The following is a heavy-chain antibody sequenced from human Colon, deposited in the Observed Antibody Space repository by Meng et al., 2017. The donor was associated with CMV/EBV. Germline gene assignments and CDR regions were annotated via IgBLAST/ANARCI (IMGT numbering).Heavy chain of an antibody. CDR1: GAPISNFF. CDR2: IQSDGNT. Sequence: QRRLEESGPGLVRPSETLSLTGSVSGAPISNFFWCWIRQYAGMRLEWIGRIQSDGNTYYNPSLKSRVTVSQDTSKNQISLRLRSVTAADTAVYYCATGSGDFDHWGQGTLVTVSS. J-gene: IGHJ4*02. CDR3: ATGSGDFDH. D-gene: IGHD1-26*01. V-gene: IGHV4-4*07.